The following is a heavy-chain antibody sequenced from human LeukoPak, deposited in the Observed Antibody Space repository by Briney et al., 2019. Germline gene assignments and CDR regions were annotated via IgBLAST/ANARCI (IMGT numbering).Heavy chain of an antibody. CDR3: ARDGKRTSMITSGGARPHYFDY. D-gene: IGHD3-16*01. V-gene: IGHV4-39*07. CDR1: RGSLSSRSHS. J-gene: IGHJ4*02. Sequence: SETLSLTCSVSRGSLSSRSHSWGWIRQSPGRGLEWLGCMYYSGSTFYNPSRKRRVTISVNRSKKQFSLKLSSVTAADTALFYCARDGKRTSMITSGGARPHYFDYWGEGALVTVSS. CDR2: MYYSGST.